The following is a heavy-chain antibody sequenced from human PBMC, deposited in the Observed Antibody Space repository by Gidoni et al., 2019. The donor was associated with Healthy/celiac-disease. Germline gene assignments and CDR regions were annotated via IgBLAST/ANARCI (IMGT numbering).Heavy chain of an antibody. J-gene: IGHJ4*02. CDR1: GFTFRSYA. CDR3: ARDGSMVRVVISYYFDY. CDR2: ISYDGSNK. D-gene: IGHD3-10*01. V-gene: IGHV3-30-3*01. Sequence: QVQLVESGGGVVQPGRSLRLSCAASGFTFRSYAMHWVRQAPGKGLEWVAVISYDGSNKYYADSVKGRFTISRDNSKNTLYLQMNSLRAEDKAVYYCARDGSMVRVVISYYFDYWGQGTLVTVSS.